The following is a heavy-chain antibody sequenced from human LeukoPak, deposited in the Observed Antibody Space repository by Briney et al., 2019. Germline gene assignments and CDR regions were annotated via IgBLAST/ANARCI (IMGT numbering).Heavy chain of an antibody. V-gene: IGHV3-7*01. J-gene: IGHJ6*03. CDR3: ARGYGGETALVYYYYYYMDV. Sequence: GGSLRLSCAASGFTFSSYGMSWVRQAPGKGLEWVANIKQDGSEKYYVDSVKGRFTISRDNAKNSLYLQMNSLRDEDTAVYYCARGYGGETALVYYYYYYMDVWRIGTTVTVSS. CDR2: IKQDGSEK. CDR1: GFTFSSYG. D-gene: IGHD5-18*01.